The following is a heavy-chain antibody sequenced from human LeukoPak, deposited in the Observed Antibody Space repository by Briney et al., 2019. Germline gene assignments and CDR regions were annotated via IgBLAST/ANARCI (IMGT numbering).Heavy chain of an antibody. V-gene: IGHV3-72*01. CDR1: GFTFSDHY. Sequence: GGSLRLSCAASGFTFSDHYMDWVRQAPGKGLEWVGRTRNKANSYTTEYAASVKGRFTISRDDSKNSLYLQMNSLKTEDTAVYYCARTRMYRGKSQQLVDFDYWGQGTLVTVSS. J-gene: IGHJ4*02. CDR2: TRNKANSYTT. CDR3: ARTRMYRGKSQQLVDFDY. D-gene: IGHD6-13*01.